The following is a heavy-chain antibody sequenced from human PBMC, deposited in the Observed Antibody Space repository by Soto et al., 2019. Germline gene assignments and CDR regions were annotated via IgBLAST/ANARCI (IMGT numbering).Heavy chain of an antibody. CDR2: IYYCGST. D-gene: IGHD4-17*01. CDR1: GGSISSGGYY. CDR3: AGDRGTTVTERWLNP. Sequence: TMSLTCTFSGGSISSGGYYWSCIRQHPGKGLECIRYIYYCGSTYYNPSLKSRDTISVDTSKNQFSLKQTSVTPAGTAVYSCAGDRGTTVTERWLNPWGRGTRVAVAS. J-gene: IGHJ5*02. V-gene: IGHV4-31*03.